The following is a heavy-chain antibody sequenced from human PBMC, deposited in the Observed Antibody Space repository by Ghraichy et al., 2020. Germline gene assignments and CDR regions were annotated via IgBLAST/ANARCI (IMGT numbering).Heavy chain of an antibody. J-gene: IGHJ4*02. Sequence: GESLNISCAASGFTVPDYWMYWVRQVPGKGLLWVSHISPDGNVINYEGSLTGRFTISRDIANNTVFLQMNSLRADDTAIYYCARGEFGLGDWGQGTLVTVSS. CDR1: GFTVPDYW. V-gene: IGHV3-74*01. CDR3: ARGEFGLGD. CDR2: ISPDGNVI. D-gene: IGHD3/OR15-3a*01.